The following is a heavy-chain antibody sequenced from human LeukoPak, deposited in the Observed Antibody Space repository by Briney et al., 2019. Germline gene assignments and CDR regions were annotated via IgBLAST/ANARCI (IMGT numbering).Heavy chain of an antibody. Sequence: GGSLRLSCAASGFTFSSYAMSWVRLAPGKGLEWVSAISGSGGSTYYADSVKGRFTISRDNSKNTLYLQMNSLRAEDTAVYYCAKDRCGGDCQLGAFDIWGQGTMVTVSS. CDR2: ISGSGGST. J-gene: IGHJ3*02. D-gene: IGHD2-21*02. CDR1: GFTFSSYA. V-gene: IGHV3-23*01. CDR3: AKDRCGGDCQLGAFDI.